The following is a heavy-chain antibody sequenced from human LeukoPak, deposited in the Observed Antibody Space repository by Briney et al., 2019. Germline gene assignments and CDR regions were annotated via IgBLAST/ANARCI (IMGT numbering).Heavy chain of an antibody. CDR2: TSGSGSST. CDR1: GFTFSSYA. Sequence: PGGPLRLSCAASGFTFSSYAMNWVRQAPGKGLEWVSTTSGSGSSTYYADSVKGRFTISRDNSKNTLYLQMNSLRADDTAVYYCAKPFLVIAPNWFDPWGQGTLVTVSS. J-gene: IGHJ5*02. D-gene: IGHD2-15*01. V-gene: IGHV3-23*01. CDR3: AKPFLVIAPNWFDP.